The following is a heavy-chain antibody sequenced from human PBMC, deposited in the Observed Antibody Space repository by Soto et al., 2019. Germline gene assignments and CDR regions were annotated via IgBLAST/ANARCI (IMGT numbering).Heavy chain of an antibody. Sequence: QVQLQESGPGLVKPSETLSLTCTVSGGSISSYYWTWVRQSPGKGLEWIGYIYDSWITNYNPSLQSRVSIAVDTSKNQFSLKLSSVTAADTAVYSCAGGDYGDSFEYWGQGTLVTVSS. CDR3: AGGDYGDSFEY. V-gene: IGHV4-59*03. CDR2: IYDSWIT. CDR1: GGSISSYY. J-gene: IGHJ4*02. D-gene: IGHD4-17*01.